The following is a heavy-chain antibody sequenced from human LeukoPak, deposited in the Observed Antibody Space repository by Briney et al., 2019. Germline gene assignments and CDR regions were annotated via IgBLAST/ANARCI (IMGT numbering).Heavy chain of an antibody. D-gene: IGHD3-22*01. CDR2: LSNSGSII. V-gene: IGHV3-48*04. J-gene: IGHJ4*02. CDR3: ARGQRVYDSSAHYAY. CDR1: GFTFSSYA. Sequence: GGSLRLSCAASGFTFSSYAMSWVRQAPGKGLEWISYLSNSGSIIYYADSVKGRFTVSRDNAKNSLYLQMNSLRAEDTAVYFCARGQRVYDSSAHYAYWGQGTLVTVSS.